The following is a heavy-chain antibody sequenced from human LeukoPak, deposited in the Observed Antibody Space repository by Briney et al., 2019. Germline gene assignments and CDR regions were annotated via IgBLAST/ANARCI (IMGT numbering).Heavy chain of an antibody. J-gene: IGHJ5*02. CDR2: ISSSSSTI. D-gene: IGHD1-26*01. CDR3: ARDCRSGSYYGAAPFDP. CDR1: GFTFSSYS. V-gene: IGHV3-48*01. Sequence: GGSLRLSCAASGFTFSSYSMNWVRQAPGKGLEWVSYISSSSSTIYYADSVKGRFTISRDNAKNSLYLQMNSLRAEDTAVYYCARDCRSGSYYGAAPFDPWGQGTLVTVSS.